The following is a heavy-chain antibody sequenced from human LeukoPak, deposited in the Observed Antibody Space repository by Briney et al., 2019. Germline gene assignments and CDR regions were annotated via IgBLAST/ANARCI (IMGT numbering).Heavy chain of an antibody. Sequence: GASVKVSCKASGGTFSSYAISWVRQAPGQGLEWMGGIIPIFGTANYAQKFQGRVTITADESTSTAYMELSSLRSEDTAVYYCARGAYYYDSSGYPVEYFDLWGRGTLVTVSS. V-gene: IGHV1-69*13. CDR2: IIPIFGTA. D-gene: IGHD3-22*01. CDR3: ARGAYYYDSSGYPVEYFDL. J-gene: IGHJ2*01. CDR1: GGTFSSYA.